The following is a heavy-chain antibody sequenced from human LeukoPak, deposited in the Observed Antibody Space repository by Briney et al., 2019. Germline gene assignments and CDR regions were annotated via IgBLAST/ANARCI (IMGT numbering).Heavy chain of an antibody. CDR2: INHSGST. CDR1: GGSFSGYY. Sequence: SETLSLTCAVYGGSFSGYYWSWIRQPPGKGLEWIGEINHSGSTNYNPSFKSRVTISVDTSKNQFSLKLSSVTAADTAVYYCARDQSTVAAFDYWGQGTLVTVSS. V-gene: IGHV4-34*01. D-gene: IGHD4-11*01. J-gene: IGHJ4*02. CDR3: ARDQSTVAAFDY.